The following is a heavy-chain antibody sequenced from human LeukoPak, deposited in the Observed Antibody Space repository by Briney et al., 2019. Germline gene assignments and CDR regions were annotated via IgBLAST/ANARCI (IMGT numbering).Heavy chain of an antibody. J-gene: IGHJ3*02. V-gene: IGHV3-33*06. CDR3: AKDTSGYTDAFDI. Sequence: GGSLRLSCAASGFTFRSYGMHWVRQAPGKGLGWVATIWYAGGNKFYADAVKGRFTISRDNSKNTLYLQMSSLRVEDTAVYYCAKDTSGYTDAFDIWGQGTMVTVSS. CDR2: IWYAGGNK. D-gene: IGHD3-16*02. CDR1: GFTFRSYG.